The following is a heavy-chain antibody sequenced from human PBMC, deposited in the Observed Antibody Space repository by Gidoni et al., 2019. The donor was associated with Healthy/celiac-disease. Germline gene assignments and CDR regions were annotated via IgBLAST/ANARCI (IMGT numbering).Heavy chain of an antibody. D-gene: IGHD6-19*01. CDR1: GGTFSSYA. J-gene: IGHJ4*02. CDR3: ARISYSVHDSGWSDY. V-gene: IGHV1-69*06. CDR2: IIPIFGTA. Sequence: QVQLVQSGAEVKKPGSSVKVSCKASGGTFSSYAISWVRPAPGQGLEWMGGIIPIFGTANYAQKFQGRVTITADKSTSTAYMELSSLRSEDTAVYYCARISYSVHDSGWSDYWGQGTLVTVSS.